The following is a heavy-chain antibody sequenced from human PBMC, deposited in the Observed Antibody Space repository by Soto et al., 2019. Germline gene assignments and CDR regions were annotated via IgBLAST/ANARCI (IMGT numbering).Heavy chain of an antibody. CDR1: GGTFSSYA. Sequence: SVKVSCKASGGTFSSYAISWVRQAPGQGLEWMGGIIPIFGTANYAQKFQGRVTITADESTSTAYMELSSLRSEDTAVYYCARAAVDTAMVTWFDPWGQGTLVTVSS. J-gene: IGHJ5*02. V-gene: IGHV1-69*13. D-gene: IGHD5-18*01. CDR2: IIPIFGTA. CDR3: ARAAVDTAMVTWFDP.